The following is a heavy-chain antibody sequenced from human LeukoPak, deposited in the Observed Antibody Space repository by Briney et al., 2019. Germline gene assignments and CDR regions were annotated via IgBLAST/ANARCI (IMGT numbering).Heavy chain of an antibody. CDR1: GYTFTSYG. J-gene: IGHJ5*02. V-gene: IGHV1-18*01. CDR3: ARDPSIAAAGTVDNWFDP. D-gene: IGHD6-13*01. CDR2: ISAYNGNT. Sequence: ASVKVSCKASGYTFTSYGISWVRQAPGQGLEWMGWISAYNGNTNYAQKLQGRVTMTTDTSTSTAYMELRSLRSDDTAVYYCARDPSIAAAGTVDNWFDPWGQGTLVTVSS.